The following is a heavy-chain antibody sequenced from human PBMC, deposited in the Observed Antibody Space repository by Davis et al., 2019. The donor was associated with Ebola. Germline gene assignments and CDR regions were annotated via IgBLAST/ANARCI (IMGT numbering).Heavy chain of an antibody. J-gene: IGHJ6*02. CDR1: GGTFSSYA. Sequence: SVKVSCKASGGTFSSYAISWVRQAPGQGLEWMGGIIPIFGTANYAQKFQGRVTITADKSTSTAYMELSSLRSEDTAVYYCARDGVVTAIPHYYYGMDVWGQGTTVTVSS. CDR2: IIPIFGTA. CDR3: ARDGVVTAIPHYYYGMDV. D-gene: IGHD2-21*02. V-gene: IGHV1-69*06.